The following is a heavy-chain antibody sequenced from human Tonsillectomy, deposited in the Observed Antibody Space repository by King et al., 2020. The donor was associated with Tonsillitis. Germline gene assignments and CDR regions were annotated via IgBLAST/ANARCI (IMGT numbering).Heavy chain of an antibody. CDR2: ISSSSSYI. Sequence: VQLVESGGGLVKPGGSLRLSCAASGFTFSSYSMNWVRQAPGKGLEWVSSISSSSSYIYYADSVKGRFTISRDNAKNSLYLQMNSLRAEYTAVYYCARDNRIMITFGGVSAFDIWGQGTMVTVSS. CDR3: ARDNRIMITFGGVSAFDI. J-gene: IGHJ3*02. CDR1: GFTFSSYS. V-gene: IGHV3-21*01. D-gene: IGHD3-16*01.